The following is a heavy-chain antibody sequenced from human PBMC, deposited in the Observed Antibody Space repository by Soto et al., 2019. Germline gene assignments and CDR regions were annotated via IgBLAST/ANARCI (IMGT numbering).Heavy chain of an antibody. J-gene: IGHJ6*02. CDR2: INPADPET. D-gene: IGHD6-6*01. CDR3: VRRAEGRPGDGYYYVALDV. CDR1: GYSYTSYW. Sequence: HGESLKISCKGSGYSYTSYWIGWVRQRPGRGLEWMGIINPADPETNYSPSFQGQVTISADRSTSTAFLQWSSLKASDTAMYYCVRRAEGRPGDGYYYVALDVWGQGTTVTVSS. V-gene: IGHV5-51*01.